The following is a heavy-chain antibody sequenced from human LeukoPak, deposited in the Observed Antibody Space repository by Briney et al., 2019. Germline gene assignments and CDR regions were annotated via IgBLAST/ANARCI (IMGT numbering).Heavy chain of an antibody. CDR3: TRTPDGVDY. D-gene: IGHD3-10*01. CDR2: IKEDGSEI. V-gene: IGHV3-7*01. Sequence: GGSLRLFCAASRFTFSNYGVNWVRQAPGKGLEWVANIKEDGSEIFYVDSVKGRFTISRDNARNSLYLQMNSLRAEDTAVYYCTRTPDGVDYWGQGTLVTVSS. CDR1: RFTFSNYG. J-gene: IGHJ4*02.